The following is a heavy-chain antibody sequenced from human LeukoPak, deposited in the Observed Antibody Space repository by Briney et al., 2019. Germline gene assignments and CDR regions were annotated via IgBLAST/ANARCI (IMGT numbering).Heavy chain of an antibody. J-gene: IGHJ4*02. V-gene: IGHV1-2*02. CDR3: ARNPPYCGSSSCYRHFDD. D-gene: IGHD2-2*01. CDR1: GYTFTGYY. Sequence: ASVKVSCKASGYTFTGYYMHWVRQAPGQGLEWMGWINPNSGGTNYAQKFQGRVTMTRDTSISTAYMELSRLRSDDTAIYYCARNPPYCGSSSCYRHFDDWGQGTLVTVSS. CDR2: INPNSGGT.